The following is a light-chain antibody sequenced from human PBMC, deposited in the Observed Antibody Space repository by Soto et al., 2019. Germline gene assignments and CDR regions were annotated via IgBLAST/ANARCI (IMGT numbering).Light chain of an antibody. J-gene: IGKJ4*01. V-gene: IGKV1-33*01. CDR3: QQLDDLPLT. CDR2: DAS. Sequence: DTEMTQSPSILSARVGARVTITCQASHDIKKYLNWYQQKAHKVPKLLIHDASTLATGVPSRFTGSGSGTDFTLTIISLQPEDVATYYCQQLDDLPLTFGGGTKVDIK. CDR1: HDIKKY.